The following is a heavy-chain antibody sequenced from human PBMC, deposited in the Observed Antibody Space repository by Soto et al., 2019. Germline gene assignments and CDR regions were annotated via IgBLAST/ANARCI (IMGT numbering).Heavy chain of an antibody. J-gene: IGHJ4*02. CDR1: GFTFSDYW. Sequence: PGGSLRLSCAASGFTFSDYWVNWVRQAPGKGLEWVASIKQDGSEKSYVDSAKGRFTISRDNAEKSLFLQMNSLRAEDTAVYYCARDGVAPGLYFDYWGQGTLVTVSS. CDR3: ARDGVAPGLYFDY. CDR2: IKQDGSEK. V-gene: IGHV3-7*01. D-gene: IGHD2-15*01.